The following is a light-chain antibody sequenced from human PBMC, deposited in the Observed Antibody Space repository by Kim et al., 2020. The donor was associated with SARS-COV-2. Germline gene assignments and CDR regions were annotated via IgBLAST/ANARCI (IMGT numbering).Light chain of an antibody. CDR2: DED. CDR3: QQRSHWPMYT. V-gene: IGKV3-11*01. CDR1: KGVSAY. J-gene: IGKJ2*01. Sequence: LSPAESATASCRDSKGVSAYLAWYQQKHGQAPRLLIYDEDNRAAGVPDRFSGTGSGTDFALTISSLAPEDSAVYYCQQRSHWPMYTFGQGTKLEI.